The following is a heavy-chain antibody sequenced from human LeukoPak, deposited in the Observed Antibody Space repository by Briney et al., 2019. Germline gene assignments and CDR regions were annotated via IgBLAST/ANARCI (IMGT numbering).Heavy chain of an antibody. CDR1: GYTFTGYH. CDR2: IDVSATDT. J-gene: IGHJ4*02. D-gene: IGHD6-13*01. Sequence: GGSLRLSCGDSGYTFTGYHMIWVRQAPGKGLEWVSTIDVSATDTYYPDSVKGRFTISRDDSKNMLYLQMNSLRGEDTAVYYCARSIRAAGKSPGFDFWGPGSLVTVSP. CDR3: ARSIRAAGKSPGFDF. V-gene: IGHV3-23*05.